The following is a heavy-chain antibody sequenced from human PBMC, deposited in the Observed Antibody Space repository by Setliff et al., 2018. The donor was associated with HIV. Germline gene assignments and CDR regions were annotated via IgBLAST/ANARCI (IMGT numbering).Heavy chain of an antibody. Sequence: SETLSLTCAVYGGSFSGYYWTWVRQPPGKGLEWIGDINHSGKTNYNRSLKSQVTISLDTSKNQFSLRLTSVTAADTAVYYCAREGGTGRSSWYGAYWYDPWGQGTLVTVSS. V-gene: IGHV4-34*01. CDR1: GGSFSGYY. J-gene: IGHJ5*02. CDR2: INHSGKT. D-gene: IGHD6-13*01. CDR3: AREGGTGRSSWYGAYWYDP.